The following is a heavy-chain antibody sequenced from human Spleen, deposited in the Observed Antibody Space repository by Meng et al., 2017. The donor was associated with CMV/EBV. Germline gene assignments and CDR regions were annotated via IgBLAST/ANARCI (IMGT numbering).Heavy chain of an antibody. D-gene: IGHD6-6*01. CDR1: GFTFSSYA. CDR3: ARGAGPYNSSSNYDY. J-gene: IGHJ4*02. CDR2: ISGSGGST. Sequence: GGSLRLSCAASGFTFSSYAMSWVRQAPGKGLEWVSGISGSGGSTYYADSVKGRFTISRDNSKNTLYLQMNSLRAKDTAVYYCARGAGPYNSSSNYDYWGQGTLVTVSS. V-gene: IGHV3-23*01.